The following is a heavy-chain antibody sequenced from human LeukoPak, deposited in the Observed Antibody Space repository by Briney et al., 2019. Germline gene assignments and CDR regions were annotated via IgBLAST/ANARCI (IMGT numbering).Heavy chain of an antibody. CDR2: ITYSGSI. V-gene: IGHV4-34*01. J-gene: IGHJ4*02. CDR3: ARDLMT. Sequence: PSETLSLTCAVYGGSFSGKYWTWIRQPPGEGLEWIGEITYSGSIYYKPSLKSRVTISVDTSKNQFSLKLNSVTAADTAMYYCARDLMTWGQGTLVAVSS. CDR1: GGSFSGKY.